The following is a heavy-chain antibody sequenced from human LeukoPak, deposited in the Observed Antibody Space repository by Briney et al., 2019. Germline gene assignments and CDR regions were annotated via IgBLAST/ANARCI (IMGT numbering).Heavy chain of an antibody. CDR3: ARGAYYYDGSGYYMGDYFDY. D-gene: IGHD3-22*01. J-gene: IGHJ4*02. CDR2: IYYSGST. V-gene: IGHV4-31*03. Sequence: PSETLSLSCTVSGGSISSGDYYWSWIRQHPGKGLEWIGYIYYSGSTYYNPSLKSRVTISVDTSKNQFSLRLSSVTAADTAVYYCARGAYYYDGSGYYMGDYFDYWGQGTLVTVSS. CDR1: GGSISSGDYY.